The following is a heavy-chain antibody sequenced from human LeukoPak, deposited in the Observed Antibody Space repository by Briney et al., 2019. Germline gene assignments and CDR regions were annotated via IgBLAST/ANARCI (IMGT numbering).Heavy chain of an antibody. J-gene: IGHJ5*02. CDR2: INPSGSST. Sequence: ASVKVSCKASGYSFTSHYMHWVRQAPGQGLEWMGLINPSGSSTLYAQKFQGRVTMSRDMSTTTDYMELSSLRSEDTAVYYCARDNSVGDIAWWFDPWGQGTLVTVSS. V-gene: IGHV1-46*01. D-gene: IGHD3-16*02. CDR1: GYSFTSHY. CDR3: ARDNSVGDIAWWFDP.